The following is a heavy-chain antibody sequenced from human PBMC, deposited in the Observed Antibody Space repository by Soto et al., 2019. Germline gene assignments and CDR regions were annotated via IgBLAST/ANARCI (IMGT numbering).Heavy chain of an antibody. CDR2: LTGSSSNT. CDR3: ANGRATYGLLTHDY. CDR1: GFSFRNYA. D-gene: IGHD3-9*01. V-gene: IGHV3-23*01. J-gene: IGHJ4*02. Sequence: PGGSLRLSCAAYGFSFRNYAMSWVRQAPGKGLEWISTLTGSSSNTYYADSVKGRFAISRDNSRNTLYLQMHSLTAEDTAVYYCANGRATYGLLTHDYWGQGTLVTVSS.